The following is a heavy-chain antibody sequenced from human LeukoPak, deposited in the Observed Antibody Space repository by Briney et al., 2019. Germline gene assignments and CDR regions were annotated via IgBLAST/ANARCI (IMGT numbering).Heavy chain of an antibody. CDR3: ARVPIVVVAATDYFDY. V-gene: IGHV4-34*01. D-gene: IGHD2-15*01. Sequence: PSETLSLTCAVYGGSFSGYYWSWIRQPPGKGLEWVGEINHSGRTNYNPSLKRRVTISVDTSKNQFSLKLSSVTAADTAVYYCARVPIVVVAATDYFDYWGQGTLVTVSS. CDR1: GGSFSGYY. CDR2: INHSGRT. J-gene: IGHJ4*02.